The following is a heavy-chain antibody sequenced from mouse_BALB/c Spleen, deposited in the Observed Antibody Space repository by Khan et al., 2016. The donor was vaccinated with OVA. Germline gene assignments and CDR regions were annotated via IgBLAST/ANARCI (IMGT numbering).Heavy chain of an antibody. CDR3: ARGNYYGSSSWFGY. D-gene: IGHD1-1*01. V-gene: IGHV1-9*01. CDR2: ILPGSGSN. Sequence: VQLQQSGAELMKPGASVKISCKATGYTFSSYWIEWVKQRPGHGLEWIGEILPGSGSNNYNEKFKGKATFTADTSSNIAYMQLSSLTSEDSAVYYCARGNYYGSSSWFGYWGQGTLVTVS. J-gene: IGHJ3*01. CDR1: GYTFSSYW.